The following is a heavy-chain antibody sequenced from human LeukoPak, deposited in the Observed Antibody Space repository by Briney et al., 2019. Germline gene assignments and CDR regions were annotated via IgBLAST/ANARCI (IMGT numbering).Heavy chain of an antibody. J-gene: IGHJ3*02. D-gene: IGHD6-13*01. CDR2: IYATGRT. Sequence: KPSETLSLTCTVSGGSISSYYWSWIRQPAGKGLEWIGRIYATGRTNDNPSLKSRVSMSVDTSKNQFSLKLSSVTAADTAVYYCARDGSSSLPAVIHAFDIWGQGTMVTVSS. V-gene: IGHV4-4*07. CDR3: ARDGSSSLPAVIHAFDI. CDR1: GGSISSYY.